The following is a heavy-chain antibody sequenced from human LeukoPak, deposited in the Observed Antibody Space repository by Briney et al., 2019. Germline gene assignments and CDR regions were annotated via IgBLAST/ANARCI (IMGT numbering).Heavy chain of an antibody. D-gene: IGHD3-10*01. CDR3: ARVWGVDPY. J-gene: IGHJ4*02. CDR2: IKQDGSEK. V-gene: IGHV3-7*05. CDR1: GFTFSSYW. Sequence: GGPLSLSCAASGFTFSSYWMTWVRQAQGKGLGWVANIKQDGSEKDYVASVKGRFTISRDNAKNSLYLQMNSLRAEDTAVYYCARVWGVDPYWGQGTLVTVSS.